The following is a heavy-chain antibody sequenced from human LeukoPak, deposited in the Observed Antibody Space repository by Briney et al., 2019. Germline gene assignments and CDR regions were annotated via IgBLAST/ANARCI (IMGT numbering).Heavy chain of an antibody. CDR3: ARGPGGMDV. CDR2: INRSGST. V-gene: IGHV4-34*01. Sequence: SETLSLTCAVYGGSFSGYYWSWIRQPPGKGLEWIGEINRSGSTNYNPSLKSRVTISVDTSKNQFSLKLSSVTAADTAVYYCARGPGGMDVWGQGTTVTVSS. J-gene: IGHJ6*02. CDR1: GGSFSGYY.